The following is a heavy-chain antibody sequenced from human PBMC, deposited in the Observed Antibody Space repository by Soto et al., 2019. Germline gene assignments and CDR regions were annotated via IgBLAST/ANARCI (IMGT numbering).Heavy chain of an antibody. D-gene: IGHD3-3*01. CDR3: VSTVKGSPDLWTDS. Sequence: PGESLQISCKGSGYSFTSYYITWVRQMPGKGLEWMGRIHPSDSYTNYSPSFQGHVTISADKSISTAYLQWSSLKASDTAMYYCVSTVKGSPDLWTDSWGQRILVTLSS. V-gene: IGHV5-10-1*01. CDR1: GYSFTSYY. J-gene: IGHJ5*01. CDR2: IHPSDSYT.